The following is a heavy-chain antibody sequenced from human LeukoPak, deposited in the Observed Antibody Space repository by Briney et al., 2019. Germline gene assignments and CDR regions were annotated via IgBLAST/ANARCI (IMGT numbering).Heavy chain of an antibody. CDR2: IRNDGSNK. CDR3: ARGETARRGAFDY. CDR1: GFTFSSYG. J-gene: IGHJ4*02. V-gene: IGHV3-30*02. D-gene: IGHD6-6*01. Sequence: PGGSLRPSCAASGFTFSSYGMHWVRQAPGKGLEWVTFIRNDGSNKYYADSVKGRFTISRDNSKNTLYLQMNSLSAEDTAVYYCARGETARRGAFDYWGQGTLVTVSS.